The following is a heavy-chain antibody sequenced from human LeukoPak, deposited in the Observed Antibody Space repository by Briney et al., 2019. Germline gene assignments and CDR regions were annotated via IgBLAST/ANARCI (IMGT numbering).Heavy chain of an antibody. J-gene: IGHJ4*02. V-gene: IGHV4-4*02. CDR3: ARLTYYYDSSGYKDYFDY. CDR2: IYHSGST. Sequence: SETLSLTCAVSGGSISSRNWWSWVRQPPGKGLEWIGEIYHSGSTNYNPSLKTRVTISVDKSKNQFSLKLSSVTAADTAVYYCARLTYYYDSSGYKDYFDYWGQGTLVTVSS. D-gene: IGHD3-22*01. CDR1: GGSISSRNW.